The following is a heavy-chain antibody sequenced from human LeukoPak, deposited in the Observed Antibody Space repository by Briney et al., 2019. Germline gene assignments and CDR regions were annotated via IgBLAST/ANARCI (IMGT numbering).Heavy chain of an antibody. CDR1: GFTLSSYA. D-gene: IGHD3-10*01. J-gene: IGHJ4*02. Sequence: GGSLRLSCAASGFTLSSYAMSWVRQAPGKGLEWVSAISGSGDSTYYADSVKGPFTISRDNSKNTLYLQMNSLRAEDTAVYYCAKDRGMVRDFDYWGQGTLVTVSS. CDR2: ISGSGDST. CDR3: AKDRGMVRDFDY. V-gene: IGHV3-23*01.